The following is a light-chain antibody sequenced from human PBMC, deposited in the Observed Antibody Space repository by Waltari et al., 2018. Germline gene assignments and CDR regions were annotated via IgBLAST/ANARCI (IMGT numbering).Light chain of an antibody. Sequence: QSALTQPASVSGSRGQSVTISCTGTSSDVGAFNYVSWYQQHPGKAPKLIIYDVSNRPSGVSDRFSGSKSGNTASLTISGLQAEDETDYYCSSYTSSNTYVFGAGTKVTVL. CDR3: SSYTSSNTYV. CDR2: DVS. CDR1: SSDVGAFNY. V-gene: IGLV2-14*03. J-gene: IGLJ1*01.